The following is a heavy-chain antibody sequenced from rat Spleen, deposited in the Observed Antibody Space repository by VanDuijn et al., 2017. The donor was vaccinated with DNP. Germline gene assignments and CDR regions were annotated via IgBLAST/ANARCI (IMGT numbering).Heavy chain of an antibody. CDR2: IGSAAYAP. CDR1: GFTFSSYW. V-gene: IGHV5-58*01. CDR3: VRWNSGHFDY. J-gene: IGHJ2*01. D-gene: IGHD4-3*01. Sequence: EVQLVETGGGLVQPGRSLKLSCVVSGFTFSSYWMYWVRQAPAKGLEWVAYIGSAAYAPYYGDSVKGRFTISRDNAKSTLYLQMNSLRSEDMATYYCVRWNSGHFDYWGQGVMVTVSS.